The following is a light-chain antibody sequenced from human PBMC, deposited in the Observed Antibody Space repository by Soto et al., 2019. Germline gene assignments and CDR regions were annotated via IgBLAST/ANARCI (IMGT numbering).Light chain of an antibody. V-gene: IGLV2-14*01. CDR3: SSYTINGAPLV. Sequence: QSALTQPASVSGFPGQSITISCTGTSSDVGGSNSLSWYQQNPGKVPKLIIYDVSRRPSGISIRFSGSKSGNTASLTISGLQAEDEADYYCSSYTINGAPLVFGTGTKLTVL. CDR2: DVS. CDR1: SSDVGGSNS. J-gene: IGLJ1*01.